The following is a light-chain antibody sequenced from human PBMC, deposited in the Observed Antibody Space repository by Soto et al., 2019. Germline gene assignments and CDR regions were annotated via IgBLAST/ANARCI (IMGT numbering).Light chain of an antibody. CDR1: NIGSKS. Sequence: SCELTQPPSVSVAPGQTATITCGGNNIGSKSVNWYQQKSGQAPVLVVYNDSDRPSGIPERFSGSNSGNTNTATLIISRVEAGDEADYYCQVWDRSSDHVVFGGGTKLTVL. CDR3: QVWDRSSDHVV. J-gene: IGLJ2*01. CDR2: NDS. V-gene: IGLV3-21*02.